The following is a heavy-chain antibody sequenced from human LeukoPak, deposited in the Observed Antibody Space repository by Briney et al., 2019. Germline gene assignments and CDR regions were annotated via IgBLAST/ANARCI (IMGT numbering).Heavy chain of an antibody. CDR2: IYYSGST. CDR1: GGSISSYY. CDR3: ARGGYDFWSGYSAPGYYGMDV. J-gene: IGHJ6*02. D-gene: IGHD3-3*01. V-gene: IGHV4-59*01. Sequence: SETLSLTCTVSGGSISSYYWSWIRQPPGKGLEWIGYIYYSGSTNYNPSLKSRVTISVDTSKNQFSLKLSSVTAADTAVYYCARGGYDFWSGYSAPGYYGMDVWGQGTTVTVSS.